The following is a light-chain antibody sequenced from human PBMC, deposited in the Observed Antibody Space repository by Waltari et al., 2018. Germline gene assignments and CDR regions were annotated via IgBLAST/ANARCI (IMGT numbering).Light chain of an antibody. J-gene: IGLJ2*01. V-gene: IGLV2-23*02. CDR2: EVT. CDR1: NSDVGSYNL. CDR3: CSYAGSSTFVV. Sequence: QSALNQPASVSGSPGQSITIPCTGTNSDVGSYNLVSWYQQHPGKAPKLILSEVTKRPSGVSDRFSGSKSDNTASLTISGLQPDDEADYYCCSYAGSSTFVVFGGGTKVTVL.